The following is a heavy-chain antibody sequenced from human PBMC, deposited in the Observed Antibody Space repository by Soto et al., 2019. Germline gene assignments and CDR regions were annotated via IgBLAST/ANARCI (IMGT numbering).Heavy chain of an antibody. J-gene: IGHJ3*02. CDR1: GFTVSGSA. Sequence: EVQLVESGGGLVQPGGSLKLSCAASGFTVSGSAVHWVRQASGNGLEWVGRIRSKTNSYATAYAASVKGKFTISRDDSKNTAYLQMNSLKTADTAVYYCTSHLGELSFLLAFDIWGQGTMVTVSS. CDR3: TSHLGELSFLLAFDI. CDR2: IRSKTNSYAT. V-gene: IGHV3-73*01. D-gene: IGHD3-16*02.